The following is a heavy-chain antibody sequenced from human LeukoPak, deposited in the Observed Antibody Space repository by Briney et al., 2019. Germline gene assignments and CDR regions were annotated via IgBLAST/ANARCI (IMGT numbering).Heavy chain of an antibody. CDR3: ARPNCSGGSCYSHFDY. CDR1: GGSISSGSYY. J-gene: IGHJ4*02. CDR2: IYTSGST. D-gene: IGHD2-15*01. V-gene: IGHV4-61*02. Sequence: ASQTLSLTCTVSGGSISSGSYYWSWIRQPAGKGLEWIGRIYTSGSTNYNPSLKSRVTISVDSSKNQFSLKLNSVTAADTAVYYCARPNCSGGSCYSHFDYWGQGTLVTVSS.